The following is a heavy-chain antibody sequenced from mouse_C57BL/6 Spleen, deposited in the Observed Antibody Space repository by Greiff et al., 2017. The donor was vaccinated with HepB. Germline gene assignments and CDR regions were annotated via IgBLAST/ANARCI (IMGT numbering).Heavy chain of an antibody. CDR3: ARPYGNYPYWYFDV. Sequence: EVQLVESGGGLVKPGGSLKLSCAASGFTFSDYGMHWVRQAPEKGLEWVAYISSGSSTIYYADTVKGRFTISRDNAKNTLFLQMTSLRSEDTAMYYCARPYGNYPYWYFDVWGTGTTVTVSS. D-gene: IGHD2-1*01. CDR2: ISSGSSTI. J-gene: IGHJ1*03. CDR1: GFTFSDYG. V-gene: IGHV5-17*01.